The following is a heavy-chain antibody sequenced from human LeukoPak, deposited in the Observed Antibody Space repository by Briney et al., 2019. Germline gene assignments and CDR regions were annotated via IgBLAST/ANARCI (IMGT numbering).Heavy chain of an antibody. CDR2: IYHTGST. Sequence: SETLSLTCTVSGGSISSYYWSWIRQPPGKGLEWIGYIYHTGSTTYNPSLKSRVTISVDTSKSQFSLELTSVTAADTAVYYCAKEGLAGGFDPWGQGTLVTVSS. CDR3: AKEGLAGGFDP. CDR1: GGSISSYY. V-gene: IGHV4-59*01. D-gene: IGHD3-10*01. J-gene: IGHJ5*02.